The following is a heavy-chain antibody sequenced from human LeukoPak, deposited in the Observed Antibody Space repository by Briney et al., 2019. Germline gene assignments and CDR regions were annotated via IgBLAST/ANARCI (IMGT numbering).Heavy chain of an antibody. CDR2: ISGSGGST. Sequence: PGGSLRLSCAASGFTFSSYAMSWVRQAPGKGLEWVSAISGSGGSTYYADFVKGRFTISRDNSKNTLYLQMNSLRAEDTAVYYCAAVAPPGILFPYYFDYWGQGTLVTVSS. CDR1: GFTFSSYA. J-gene: IGHJ4*02. CDR3: AAVAPPGILFPYYFDY. V-gene: IGHV3-23*01. D-gene: IGHD2/OR15-2a*01.